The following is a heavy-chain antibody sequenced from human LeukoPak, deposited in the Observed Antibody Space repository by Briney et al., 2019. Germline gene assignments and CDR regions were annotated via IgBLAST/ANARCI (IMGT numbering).Heavy chain of an antibody. J-gene: IGHJ4*02. V-gene: IGHV3-33*01. CDR3: ARDQSNYFDY. CDR1: ISSFRTSG. Sequence: GGSLRLSCAASISSFRTSGMHWVRQAPGKGLEWVAVIWYDGTNKYYADSVKGRFTISRDNSKNTLYLQMNSLRAEDTAMYYCARDQSNYFDYWGQGTLVTVAS. CDR2: IWYDGTNK.